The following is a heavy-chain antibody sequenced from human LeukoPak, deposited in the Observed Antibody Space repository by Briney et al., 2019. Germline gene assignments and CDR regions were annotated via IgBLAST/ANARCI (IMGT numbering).Heavy chain of an antibody. J-gene: IGHJ3*02. CDR3: ARDSLAEPIDAFDI. V-gene: IGHV3-7*01. Sequence: GGSLRLSCAASGFTFSSYWMSWVRQAPGKGLEWVANIKQDGSEKYYVDSVKGRFTISRDNAKNSLYLQMNSLRAEDTAVYYCARDSLAEPIDAFDIWGQGTMVTVSS. CDR2: IKQDGSEK. D-gene: IGHD3-3*02. CDR1: GFTFSSYW.